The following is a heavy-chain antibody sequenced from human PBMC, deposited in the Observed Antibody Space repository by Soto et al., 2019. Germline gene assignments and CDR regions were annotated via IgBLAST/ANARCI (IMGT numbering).Heavy chain of an antibody. Sequence: SVKVCCRSSGGPLSSYAISWVRQAPGQGLEWIGGIIPIFGTANYAQKFQGRVTITADKSTSTAYMELSSLRSEETAVYYCARDRITIFGVVINYYYYYGMDVWGQGTTVTVSS. CDR3: ARDRITIFGVVINYYYYYGMDV. CDR1: GGPLSSYA. D-gene: IGHD3-3*01. J-gene: IGHJ6*02. CDR2: IIPIFGTA. V-gene: IGHV1-69*06.